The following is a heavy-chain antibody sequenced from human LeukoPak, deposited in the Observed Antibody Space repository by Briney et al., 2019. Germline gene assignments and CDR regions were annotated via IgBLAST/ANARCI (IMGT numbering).Heavy chain of an antibody. CDR3: VRSLDY. V-gene: IGHV3-23*01. CDR1: GFPFSSYA. Sequence: GGSLRLSCAASGFPFSSYAMNWVRQAPGKGLEWVSVIAGSDGFTQYADSVKGRFTISRDNSKNTVYLQMNRLRVEDTALCYCVRSLDYWGQGTLVTVSS. CDR2: IAGSDGFT. J-gene: IGHJ4*02.